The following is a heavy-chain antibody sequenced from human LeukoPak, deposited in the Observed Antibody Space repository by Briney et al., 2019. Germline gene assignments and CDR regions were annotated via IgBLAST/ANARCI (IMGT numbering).Heavy chain of an antibody. J-gene: IGHJ4*02. CDR2: IRYDGSNK. V-gene: IGHV3-30*02. CDR3: HAAGDLRIAVFWGYFDY. Sequence: PGGSLRLSCAASGFTFSGYGMHWVRQAPGKGLEWVAFIRYDGSNKYSADSVKGRFTISRDNSKNTLYLQMNSLRAEDTAVYYCHAAGDLRIAVFWGYFDYWGQGTLVTVSS. CDR1: GFTFSGYG. D-gene: IGHD6-13*01.